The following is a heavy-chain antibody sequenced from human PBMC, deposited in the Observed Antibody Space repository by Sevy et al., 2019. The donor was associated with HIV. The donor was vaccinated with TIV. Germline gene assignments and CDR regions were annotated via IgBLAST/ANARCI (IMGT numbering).Heavy chain of an antibody. CDR1: GFTFSSYA. D-gene: IGHD3-10*01. CDR3: ARSYGSGSLPFLDY. CDR2: ISYDGSNK. Sequence: GGYLRLSCAASGFTFSSYAMHWVRQAPGKGLEWVAVISYDGSNKYYADSVKGRFTISRDNSKNTLYLQMNSLRAEDTAVYYCARSYGSGSLPFLDYWGQGTLVTVSS. J-gene: IGHJ4*02. V-gene: IGHV3-30-3*01.